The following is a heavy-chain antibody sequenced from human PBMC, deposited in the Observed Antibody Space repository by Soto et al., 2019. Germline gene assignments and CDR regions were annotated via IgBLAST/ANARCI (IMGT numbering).Heavy chain of an antibody. CDR2: IHYSGST. V-gene: IGHV4-59*01. CDR1: GGSISPYY. D-gene: IGHD6-19*01. Sequence: SETLSLTCTVSGGSISPYYWSWIRQPPGKGLEWIGYIHYSGSTNYNPSLKSRVTISMDTSRNQFSLKLNSVTAADTAVYYCATNPRSSAWYKWFDPWGQGTLVNVSS. J-gene: IGHJ5*02. CDR3: ATNPRSSAWYKWFDP.